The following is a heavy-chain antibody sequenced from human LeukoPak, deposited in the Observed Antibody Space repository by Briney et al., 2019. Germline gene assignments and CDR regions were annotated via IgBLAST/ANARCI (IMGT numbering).Heavy chain of an antibody. CDR1: GFTFCSYA. V-gene: IGHV3-30-3*01. CDR3: MAYSSGWSDH. Sequence: GGSLRLSCAASGFTFCSYAMHWVRQAPGKGLEWVAVISYDGSNKYYADSVKGRFTISRDNSKNTLYLQMSSLRAEDTAVYYCMAYSSGWSDHWGQGTLVTVSS. J-gene: IGHJ5*02. D-gene: IGHD6-19*01. CDR2: ISYDGSNK.